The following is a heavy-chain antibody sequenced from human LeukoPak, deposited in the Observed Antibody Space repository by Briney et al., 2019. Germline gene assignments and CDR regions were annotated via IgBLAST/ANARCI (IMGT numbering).Heavy chain of an antibody. CDR3: AKRCGGYDILTNLPNRYYYYGMDV. Sequence: GGSLRLSCAASGFTFSSYAMSWVRQAPGKGLEWVSAISGSGGSTYYADSVKGRFTISRDNSKNTLYLQMNSLRAEDTAVYYCAKRCGGYDILTNLPNRYYYYGMDVWGQGTTVTVSS. CDR2: ISGSGGST. V-gene: IGHV3-23*01. J-gene: IGHJ6*02. CDR1: GFTFSSYA. D-gene: IGHD5-12*01.